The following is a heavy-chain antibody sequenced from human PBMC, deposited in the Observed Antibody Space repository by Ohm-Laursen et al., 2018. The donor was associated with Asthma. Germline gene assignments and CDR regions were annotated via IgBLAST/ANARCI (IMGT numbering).Heavy chain of an antibody. D-gene: IGHD3-10*01. CDR1: GFTLGDYG. CDR3: AREDYYGSGSCDS. CDR2: ISYDGGNK. J-gene: IGHJ4*02. V-gene: IGHV3-30*03. Sequence: SLRLSCAASGFTLGDYGMHWVRQAPGKGLEWVTVISYDGGNKYYADSVEGRFTISRDNSKNTLYLHMNSLRVEETAVYYGAREDYYGSGSCDSWGQGTLVTVSS.